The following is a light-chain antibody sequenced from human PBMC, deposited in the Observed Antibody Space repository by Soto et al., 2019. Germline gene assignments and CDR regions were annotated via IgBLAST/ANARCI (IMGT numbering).Light chain of an antibody. V-gene: IGLV2-8*01. CDR3: SSYAGSNLWV. J-gene: IGLJ3*02. Sequence: QSALTQSPSASGSPGQSVTISCTGTSSDVGNYKYVSWYQQHPGKAPKLMIYEVSKRPSGVPDRFSGSKSGNPASLTVSGLQVEDEADYYCSSYAGSNLWVFGGGTQLTVL. CDR1: SSDVGNYKY. CDR2: EVS.